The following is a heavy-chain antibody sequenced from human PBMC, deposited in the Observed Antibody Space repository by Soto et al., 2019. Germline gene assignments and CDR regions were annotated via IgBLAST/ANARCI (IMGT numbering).Heavy chain of an antibody. J-gene: IGHJ5*02. D-gene: IGHD2-21*02. Sequence: GGSLRLSCAASGFTFTSYWMSWVRQAPGKGLEWVANINLDGSEKNYVDSVKGRFTISRDNAKNSLYLQMDSLRAEDTAVYYCGKGGLRTADQWGQGTQVTVSS. CDR1: GFTFTSYW. CDR3: GKGGLRTADQ. CDR2: INLDGSEK. V-gene: IGHV3-7*01.